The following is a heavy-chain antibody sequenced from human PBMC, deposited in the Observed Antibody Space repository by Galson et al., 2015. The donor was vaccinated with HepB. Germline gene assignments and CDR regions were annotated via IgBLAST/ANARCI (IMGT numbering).Heavy chain of an antibody. CDR2: ISAYNGNT. D-gene: IGHD4-17*01. CDR1: GYTFTSYG. CDR3: ARGWPTVSNWFDP. V-gene: IGHV1-18*01. J-gene: IGHJ5*02. Sequence: QSGAEVTKPGESLRISCKASGYTFTSYGISWVRQAPGQGLEWMGWISAYNGNTNYAQKLQGRVTMTTDTSTSTAYMELRSLRSDDTAVYYCARGWPTVSNWFDPWGQGTLVTVSS.